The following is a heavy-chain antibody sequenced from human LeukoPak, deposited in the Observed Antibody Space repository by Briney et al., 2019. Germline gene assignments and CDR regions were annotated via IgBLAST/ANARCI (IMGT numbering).Heavy chain of an antibody. CDR2: INPNSGDT. Sequence: ASVKVSCKASGYTXTGYYMHWVRQAPGQGLEWMGWINPNSGDTNYAQKFQGRVTMTRDTSISTAYMELSRLTSDDTAVFYCARGRLGSGSQYDAFDIWGQGTMVTVSS. CDR3: ARGRLGSGSQYDAFDI. CDR1: GYTXTGYY. D-gene: IGHD3-10*01. V-gene: IGHV1-2*02. J-gene: IGHJ3*02.